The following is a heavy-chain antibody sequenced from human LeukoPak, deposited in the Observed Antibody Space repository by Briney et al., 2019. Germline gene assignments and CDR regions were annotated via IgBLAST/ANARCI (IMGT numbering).Heavy chain of an antibody. V-gene: IGHV3-23*01. CDR1: GFTFSSYA. Sequence: TGGPLRLSCAASGFTFSSYAMSWVRQAPGKGLEWVSAISGSGGSTYYADSVKGRFTISRDNSKNTLYLQMNSLRAEDTAVYYCAKFNDYYGSGSTNYFDYWGQGTLVTVSS. J-gene: IGHJ4*02. CDR2: ISGSGGST. D-gene: IGHD3-10*01. CDR3: AKFNDYYGSGSTNYFDY.